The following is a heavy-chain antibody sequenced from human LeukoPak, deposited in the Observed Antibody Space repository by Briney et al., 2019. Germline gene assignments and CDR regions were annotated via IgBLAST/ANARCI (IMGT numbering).Heavy chain of an antibody. CDR2: TSSSSSYI. V-gene: IGHV3-21*01. D-gene: IGHD6-19*01. Sequence: GGSLRLSCAASGFTFSSYSMNWVRQAPGKGLEWVSSTSSSSSYIYYADSVKGRFTISRDNAKNSLYLQMNSLRAEDTAVYYCARANWIDSGWSGGDYWGQGTLVTVSS. CDR3: ARANWIDSGWSGGDY. CDR1: GFTFSSYS. J-gene: IGHJ4*02.